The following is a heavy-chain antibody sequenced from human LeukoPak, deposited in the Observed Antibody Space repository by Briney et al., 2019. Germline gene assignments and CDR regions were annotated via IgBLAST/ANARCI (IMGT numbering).Heavy chain of an antibody. CDR2: MNPNSGNT. J-gene: IGHJ4*02. CDR3: AVIAARRIGPGRNYFDY. CDR1: GYTFTSYD. V-gene: IGHV1-8*01. Sequence: ASVKVSCKASGYTFTSYDINWVRQATGQGLEWMGWMNPNSGNTGYAQKFQGRVTMTRNTSISTAYMELSSLRSEDTAVYYCAVIAARRIGPGRNYFDYWGQGTLVTVSS. D-gene: IGHD6-6*01.